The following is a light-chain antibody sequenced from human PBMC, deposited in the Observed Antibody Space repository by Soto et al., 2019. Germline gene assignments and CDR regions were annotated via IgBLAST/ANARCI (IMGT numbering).Light chain of an antibody. V-gene: IGLV1-44*01. J-gene: IGLJ1*01. CDR1: SSNIGSNS. CDR2: STN. Sequence: QSVLTQPPSSSGTPGQRVTISCSGSSSNIGSNSVNWYQQLPGTAPKLLIYSTNQRPSGVPDRFSGSKSGTSASLAISRLQSDDEADYYCASWDDSLNGLYVFGTGTRSPS. CDR3: ASWDDSLNGLYV.